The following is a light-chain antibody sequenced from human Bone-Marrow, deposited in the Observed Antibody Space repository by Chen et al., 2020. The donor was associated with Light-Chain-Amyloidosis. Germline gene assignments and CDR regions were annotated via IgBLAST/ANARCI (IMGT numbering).Light chain of an antibody. CDR3: CSYAPGNICV. CDR1: STNVGTYNL. CDR2: EDI. V-gene: IGLV2-23*01. J-gene: IGLJ1*01. Sequence: QSALTQPASVSGSPGQSITISCTGASTNVGTYNLVSWYQQFPEKVPNLIIYEDIKRPSGVSDRFSASKSGSTASLTISGLQAEDEADYYCCSYAPGNICVFGNGTKVTVL.